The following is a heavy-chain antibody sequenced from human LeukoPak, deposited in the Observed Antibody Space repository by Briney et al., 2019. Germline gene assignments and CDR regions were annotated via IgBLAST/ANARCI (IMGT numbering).Heavy chain of an antibody. Sequence: GGSLRLSCAASGFTVSSNYMSWVRQAPGKGLEWVSVIYSGGSTYYADSVKGRFTISRDNSKNTLFLQTNSLRAEDTAVYYCARDSEAYSYGPLDYWGQGTLVTVSS. CDR3: ARDSEAYSYGPLDY. J-gene: IGHJ4*02. V-gene: IGHV3-53*05. CDR2: IYSGGST. CDR1: GFTVSSNY. D-gene: IGHD5-18*01.